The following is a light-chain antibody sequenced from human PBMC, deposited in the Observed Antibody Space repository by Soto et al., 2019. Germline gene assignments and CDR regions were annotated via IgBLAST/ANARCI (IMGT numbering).Light chain of an antibody. CDR1: QSISGG. V-gene: IGKV1-5*01. J-gene: IGKJ4*01. CDR3: QQLSTYPLT. CDR2: AAS. Sequence: DIQLTQSPSTLSASVGYRVSITCRASQSISGGLAWYQKKPEKAPRLLIYAASTLQSGVPSRFSGSGSGTDFTLTISSLQPEDFATYYCQQLSTYPLTFGGGTKVDI.